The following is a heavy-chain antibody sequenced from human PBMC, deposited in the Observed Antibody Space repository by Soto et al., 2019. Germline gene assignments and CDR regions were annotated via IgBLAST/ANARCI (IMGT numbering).Heavy chain of an antibody. CDR2: VGYDGSKK. CDR1: GFTLSSCG. CDR3: ARAGDVVVVPAAMDV. V-gene: IGHV3-33*01. Sequence: QVQLVESGGCVVQPGRFLRLSCGASGFTLSSCGMHWVRQAPGKGLERVAVVGYDGSKKYYADSVNCRFTIFRDNSKNMLYLQRNSLRAEKTAVYYCARAGDVVVVPAAMDVWGQGTTVTVSS. J-gene: IGHJ6*02. D-gene: IGHD2-2*01.